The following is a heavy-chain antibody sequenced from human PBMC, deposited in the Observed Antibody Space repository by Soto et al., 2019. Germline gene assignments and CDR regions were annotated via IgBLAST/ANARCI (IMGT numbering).Heavy chain of an antibody. V-gene: IGHV1-69*04. D-gene: IGHD6-19*01. Sequence: GASVKVSCKASGYTFTSYDINWVRQAPGQGLEWMGRIIPIRGIADYAQKFQGRVTITANTSTSTAYMELSSLRSEDTAVYHCARYPAVAGNGLDYWGQGTLVTVSS. CDR2: IIPIRGIA. CDR1: GYTFTSYD. J-gene: IGHJ4*02. CDR3: ARYPAVAGNGLDY.